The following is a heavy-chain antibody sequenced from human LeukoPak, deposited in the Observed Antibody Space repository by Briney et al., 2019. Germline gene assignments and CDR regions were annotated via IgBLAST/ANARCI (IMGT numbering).Heavy chain of an antibody. CDR2: MNPNSGNT. CDR3: ATVEGSSSWYYFDN. Sequence: ASVKVSCKASGYTFTSYDINWVQQATGQGLEWMGWMNPNSGNTGYAQKFQGRVTMTRNTSISTAYMELSSLRSEDTAVYYCATVEGSSSWYYFDNWGQGTLVTVSS. D-gene: IGHD6-13*01. V-gene: IGHV1-8*01. J-gene: IGHJ4*02. CDR1: GYTFTSYD.